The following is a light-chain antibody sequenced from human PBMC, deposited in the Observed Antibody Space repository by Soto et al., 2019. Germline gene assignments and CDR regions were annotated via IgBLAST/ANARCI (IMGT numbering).Light chain of an antibody. Sequence: QSVLTQPPSVSAAPGQKVTISCSGSNSNIGNNYVSWYQQLPGIAPKLLIYDNNKRPSGIPDRFSGSKSGTSATLGITGLQTGDEADYYCGAWDDSLSAVFGGGTKLTVL. V-gene: IGLV1-51*01. CDR1: NSNIGNNY. J-gene: IGLJ2*01. CDR3: GAWDDSLSAV. CDR2: DNN.